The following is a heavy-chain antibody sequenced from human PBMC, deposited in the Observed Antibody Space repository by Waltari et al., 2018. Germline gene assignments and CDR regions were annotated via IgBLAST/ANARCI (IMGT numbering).Heavy chain of an antibody. D-gene: IGHD5-18*01. CDR2: ISSNENTT. Sequence: EVQLVESGGGLVQPGGSLRLSCEASGFTFSSYWMHWVRQATGKGLVWVSRISSNENTTTYADSVKGRFTISRDNAKNTLYLQMNSLRAEDTAVYYCARVEYSYGPYCFDSWGQGTPVTVSS. J-gene: IGHJ4*02. CDR1: GFTFSSYW. V-gene: IGHV3-74*01. CDR3: ARVEYSYGPYCFDS.